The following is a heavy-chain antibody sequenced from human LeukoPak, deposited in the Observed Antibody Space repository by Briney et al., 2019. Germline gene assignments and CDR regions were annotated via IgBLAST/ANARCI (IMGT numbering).Heavy chain of an antibody. J-gene: IGHJ4*02. V-gene: IGHV3-7*03. CDR2: VNQDGSEK. Sequence: GGSLRLSCAGSGFTFSSYWMTWVRQAPGKGLEWVANVNQDGSEKYCVDSVKGRFSISRDNTKNSVYLQMNSLRAEDTAVYYCARDLKDGYPDYWGQGTLVTVSS. D-gene: IGHD5-24*01. CDR3: ARDLKDGYPDY. CDR1: GFTFSSYW.